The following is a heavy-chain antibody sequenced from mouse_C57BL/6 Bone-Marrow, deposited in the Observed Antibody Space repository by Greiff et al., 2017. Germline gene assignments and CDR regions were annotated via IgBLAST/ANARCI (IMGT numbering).Heavy chain of an antibody. Sequence: EVKLMESGGGLVKPGGSLKLSCAASGFTFSDYGMHWVRQAPEKGLEWVAYISSGSSTIYYADTVKGRFTISRDNAKNTLFLQMTSLRSEDTAMYYCAREVGYYSYFDYWGQGTTLTVSS. CDR3: AREVGYYSYFDY. J-gene: IGHJ2*01. V-gene: IGHV5-17*01. D-gene: IGHD2-3*01. CDR2: ISSGSSTI. CDR1: GFTFSDYG.